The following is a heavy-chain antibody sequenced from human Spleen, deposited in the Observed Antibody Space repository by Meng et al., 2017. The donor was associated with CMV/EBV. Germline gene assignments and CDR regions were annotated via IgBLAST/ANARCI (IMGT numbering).Heavy chain of an antibody. CDR1: FTFTKYA. V-gene: IGHV3-23*01. CDR2: ITATGGTT. CDR3: ATDAFLRGALITYFDY. J-gene: IGHJ4*02. D-gene: IGHD3-10*01. Sequence: FTFTKYAMTWVRQAPGEGLEWVSTITATGGTTFYADSVKGRFTISRDDSSNTLYLQINSLKTEDTAVYYCATDAFLRGALITYFDYWGQGTLVTVSS.